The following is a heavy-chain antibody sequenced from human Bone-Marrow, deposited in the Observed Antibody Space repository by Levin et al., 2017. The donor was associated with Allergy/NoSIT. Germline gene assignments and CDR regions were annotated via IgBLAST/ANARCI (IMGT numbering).Heavy chain of an antibody. Sequence: LSLTCGASGFTFTYYYMHWVRQAPGRGPEWLAVISNDGTIKYYADSVTGRFTISRDNSKNTLYLQMDSLRPEDTSIYYCARDGAVAGRDYFDSWGQGTLVTVSS. CDR2: ISNDGTIK. CDR1: GFTFTYYY. J-gene: IGHJ4*02. D-gene: IGHD6-19*01. V-gene: IGHV3-30-3*01. CDR3: ARDGAVAGRDYFDS.